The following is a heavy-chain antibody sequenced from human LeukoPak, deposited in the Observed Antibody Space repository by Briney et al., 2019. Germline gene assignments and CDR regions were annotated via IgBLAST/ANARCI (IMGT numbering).Heavy chain of an antibody. CDR3: ARDSTYYDPTY. CDR1: GVTFSDYY. Sequence: GGSLRLSCAASGVTFSDYYMSWIRQAPGKGLEWVSYISSSGSTIYYADSVKGRFTISRDNAKNSLYLQMNSLRAEDTAVYYCARDSTYYDPTYWGQGTLVTVSS. J-gene: IGHJ4*02. CDR2: ISSSGSTI. V-gene: IGHV3-11*01. D-gene: IGHD3-22*01.